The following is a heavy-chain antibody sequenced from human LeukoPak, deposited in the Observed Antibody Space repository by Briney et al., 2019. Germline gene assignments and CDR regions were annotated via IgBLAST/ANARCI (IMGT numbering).Heavy chain of an antibody. D-gene: IGHD5-24*01. CDR2: IGASGEST. V-gene: IGHV3-23*01. J-gene: IGHJ3*01. CDR1: GFTFSVAA. Sequence: GGSLRLSCAASGFTFSVAAMTWVRQAPGKGLEWVSLIGASGESTYYADSVKGRFTISRDNSKNTLSLQMNSLRVEDTARYFCAKDIQLSTWGLGTMVTVSS. CDR3: AKDIQLST.